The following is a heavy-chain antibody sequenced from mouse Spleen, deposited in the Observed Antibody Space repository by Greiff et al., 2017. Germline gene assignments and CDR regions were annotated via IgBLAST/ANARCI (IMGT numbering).Heavy chain of an antibody. Sequence: EVQLVESGGGLVKPGGSLKLSCAASGFTFSSYAMSWVRQTPEKRLEWVATISSGGSYTYYPDSVKGRFTISRDNAKNTLYLQMSSLRSEDTAMYYCARQGAMITTLNWYFDVWGAGTTVTVSS. CDR3: ARQGAMITTLNWYFDV. J-gene: IGHJ1*01. CDR2: ISSGGSYT. CDR1: GFTFSSYA. V-gene: IGHV5-9-3*01. D-gene: IGHD2-4*01.